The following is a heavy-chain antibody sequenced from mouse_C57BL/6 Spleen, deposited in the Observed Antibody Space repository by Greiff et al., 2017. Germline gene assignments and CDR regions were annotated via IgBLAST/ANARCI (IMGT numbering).Heavy chain of an antibody. J-gene: IGHJ1*03. V-gene: IGHV5-4*03. CDR3: ARDYYGSSYWYFDV. D-gene: IGHD1-1*01. CDR1: GFTFSSYA. Sequence: EVKLVESGGGLVKPGGSLKLSCAASGFTFSSYAMSWVRQTPDQRLEWVATISDGGSYTYYPDNVKGRFTISRDYAKNNLYLQISHLKSEDTAMYYCARDYYGSSYWYFDVWGTGTTVTVSS. CDR2: ISDGGSYT.